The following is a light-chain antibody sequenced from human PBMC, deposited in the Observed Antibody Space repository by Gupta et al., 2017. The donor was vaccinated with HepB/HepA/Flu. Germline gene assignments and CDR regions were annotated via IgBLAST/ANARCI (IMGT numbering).Light chain of an antibody. J-gene: IGLJ2*01. CDR2: DDS. Sequence: SYLLTQPPSLSLAPGETARIPCGGNNIGTKGVHWYQQKPGQAPVLVVADDSVRPGIPDRFFCDTDCNKATTVTNTGDDGDDADEYCCEWSNASGAPRIFGGGTTLTVL. CDR3: CEWSNASGAPRI. CDR1: NIGTKG. V-gene: IGLV3-21*02.